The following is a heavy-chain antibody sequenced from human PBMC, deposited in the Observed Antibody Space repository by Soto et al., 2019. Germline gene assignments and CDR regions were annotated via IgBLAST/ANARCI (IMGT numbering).Heavy chain of an antibody. D-gene: IGHD3-3*01. Sequence: GGSLRLSCAASGFTFSSYAMHWVRQAPGKGLEWVAVISYDGSNKYYADSVKGRFTISRDNSKNTLYLQMNSLRAEDTAVYYCVRDQADYDFWSGFYYYGMDVWGQGTTVTVSS. V-gene: IGHV3-30-3*01. CDR1: GFTFSSYA. J-gene: IGHJ6*02. CDR2: ISYDGSNK. CDR3: VRDQADYDFWSGFYYYGMDV.